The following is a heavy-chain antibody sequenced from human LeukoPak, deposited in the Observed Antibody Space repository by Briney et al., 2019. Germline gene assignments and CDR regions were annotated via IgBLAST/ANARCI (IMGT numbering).Heavy chain of an antibody. CDR2: IYYSGST. V-gene: IGHV4-59*01. Sequence: SETLSLTCTVSGGSTSSYYWSWIRQPPGKGLEWIGYIYYSGSTNYNPSLKSRVTISVDTSKNQFSLKLSSVTAADTAVYYCARGLRRFGEPRQGYYYYMDVWGKGTTVTISS. CDR1: GGSTSSYY. J-gene: IGHJ6*03. CDR3: ARGLRRFGEPRQGYYYYMDV. D-gene: IGHD3-10*01.